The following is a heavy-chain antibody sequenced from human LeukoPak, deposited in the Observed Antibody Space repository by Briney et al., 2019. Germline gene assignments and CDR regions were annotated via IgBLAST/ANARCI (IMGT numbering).Heavy chain of an antibody. Sequence: GGSLRLSCAASGFTFSSYAMSWVRQAPGKGLEWVAVISYDGSNKYYADSVKGRFTISRDNSKNTLYLQMNSLRAEDTAVYYCAKGWLNYGMDVWGQGTTVTVSS. J-gene: IGHJ6*02. V-gene: IGHV3-30*18. CDR1: GFTFSSYA. CDR2: ISYDGSNK. D-gene: IGHD6-19*01. CDR3: AKGWLNYGMDV.